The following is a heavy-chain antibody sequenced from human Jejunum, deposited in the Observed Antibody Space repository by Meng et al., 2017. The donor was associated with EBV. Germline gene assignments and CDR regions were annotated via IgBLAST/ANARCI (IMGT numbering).Heavy chain of an antibody. D-gene: IGHD3-22*01. J-gene: IGHJ4*02. Sequence: QGQVVQSGAEVKKPGSSVKVSCKASGGTFSSYVINWVRQAPGQGLEWMGGIIPIFGRTNYALEFQDRVTITADKFTSTVYMEMSSLKSEDTAVYYCARDQGRDYDSSTYYTHWGRGTLVTVSS. CDR3: ARDQGRDYDSSTYYTH. V-gene: IGHV1-69*06. CDR1: GGTFSSYV. CDR2: IIPIFGRT.